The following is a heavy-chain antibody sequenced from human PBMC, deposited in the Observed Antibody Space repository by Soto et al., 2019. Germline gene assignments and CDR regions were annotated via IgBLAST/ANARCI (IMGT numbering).Heavy chain of an antibody. V-gene: IGHV3-21*06. D-gene: IGHD3-22*01. CDR3: AGEGVHNYNEYYFDY. CDR1: GFTFSYYA. J-gene: IGHJ4*02. Sequence: PVGSLRLSCAASGFTFSYYALHWVRRAPGKGLEWVSSISGIRDYIRYADSVKGRFTISRDNAKTSLYLQMNSLTAEDTAVYYCAGEGVHNYNEYYFDYWGQGTLVTVSS. CDR2: ISGIRDYI.